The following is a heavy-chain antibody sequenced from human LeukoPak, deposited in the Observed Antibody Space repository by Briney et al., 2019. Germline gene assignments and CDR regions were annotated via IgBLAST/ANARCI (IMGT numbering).Heavy chain of an antibody. V-gene: IGHV1-69*05. D-gene: IGHD4-11*01. CDR3: ARVGTTGATADN. J-gene: IGHJ4*02. CDR2: IIPIFGTA. Sequence: SVKVSCKASGGTFSSYAISWVRQAPGQGLEWMGGIIPIFGTANYAQKFQDRITMTSDTSTSTVYMELKSLTSEDTAVYFCARVGTTGATADNWGQGTLVTVSS. CDR1: GGTFSSYA.